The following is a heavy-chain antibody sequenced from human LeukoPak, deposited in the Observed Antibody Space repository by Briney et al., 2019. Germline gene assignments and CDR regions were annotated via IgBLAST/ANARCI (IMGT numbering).Heavy chain of an antibody. CDR2: IFNSGST. CDR1: GYSISSGYH. CDR3: ARVGDYDSSGYYLYYFDY. V-gene: IGHV4-38-2*01. J-gene: IGHJ4*02. Sequence: PSQTLSLTCAVSGYSISSGYHWGWIRQPPGKGLEWIGSIFNSGSTYYNPSLKSRVTISVDTSKNQFSLKLSSVTAADTAVYYCARVGDYDSSGYYLYYFDYWGQGTLVTVSP. D-gene: IGHD3-22*01.